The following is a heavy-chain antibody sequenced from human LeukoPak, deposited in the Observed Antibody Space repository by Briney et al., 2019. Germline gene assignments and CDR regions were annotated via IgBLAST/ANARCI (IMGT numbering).Heavy chain of an antibody. Sequence: GGSPRLSCAASGFTFSSYAMHWVRQAPGKGLEWVALISYDGSSEYYADSVKGRFTISRDNSRNTLYLQMNSLRAEDTAVYYCVRDSSVFSYYFDYWGQGTLVSVSS. CDR1: GFTFSSYA. CDR2: ISYDGSSE. D-gene: IGHD6-19*01. CDR3: VRDSSVFSYYFDY. J-gene: IGHJ4*02. V-gene: IGHV3-30-3*01.